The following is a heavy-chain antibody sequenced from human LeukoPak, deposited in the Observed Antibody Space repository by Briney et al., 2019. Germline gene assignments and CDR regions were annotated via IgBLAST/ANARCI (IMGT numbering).Heavy chain of an antibody. CDR1: GFTFSNAW. CDR2: IKSKTDGGTP. D-gene: IGHD6-13*01. CDR3: TGVSRSSWYDY. J-gene: IGHJ4*02. Sequence: PGGSLRLSCAASGFTFSNAWMSWVRQAPGKGREWVGRIKSKTDGGTPDYDAPVKGRFTISRDDSKNTLYLQMNSLKTEDTAVYYCTGVSRSSWYDYWGQGTLVTVSS. V-gene: IGHV3-15*01.